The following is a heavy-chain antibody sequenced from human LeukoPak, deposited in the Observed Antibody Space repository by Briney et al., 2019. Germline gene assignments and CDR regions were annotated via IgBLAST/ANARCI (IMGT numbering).Heavy chain of an antibody. CDR1: GFTFSDYY. D-gene: IGHD6-19*01. V-gene: IGHV3-11*01. Sequence: GGSLRLFCAASGFTFSDYYMSWIRQAPGKGLEWVSYISSSGSTIYYADSVKGRFTISRDNAKNSLYLQMNSLRAEDTAVYYCARAADSSGWARNYFDYWGQGTLVTVSS. CDR3: ARAADSSGWARNYFDY. J-gene: IGHJ4*02. CDR2: ISSSGSTI.